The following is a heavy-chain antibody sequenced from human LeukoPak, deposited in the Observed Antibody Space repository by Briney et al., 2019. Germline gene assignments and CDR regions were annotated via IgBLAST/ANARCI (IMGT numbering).Heavy chain of an antibody. J-gene: IGHJ4*02. CDR3: ARDEMTYDSSLAY. CDR2: IWYDGSNK. CDR1: GFTFSSYG. D-gene: IGHD3-22*01. V-gene: IGHV3-33*01. Sequence: QPGGSLRLSCAASGFTFSSYGMHWVRQAPGKGLEWVAVIWYDGSNKYYADSVKGRFTISRDNSKNTLYLQMNSLRAEDTAVYYCARDEMTYDSSLAYWGQGTLVTVSS.